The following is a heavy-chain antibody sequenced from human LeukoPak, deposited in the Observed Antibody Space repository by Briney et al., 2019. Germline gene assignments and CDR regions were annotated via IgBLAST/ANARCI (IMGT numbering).Heavy chain of an antibody. D-gene: IGHD1-26*01. Sequence: GGSLRLSCAASGFDFSSNWMHWVRHAPGQGLVWVSRIKGDGISTNYADSVKGRFTISRDIAKNTLYLQMNSLRAEDTAVYYCARGDGSYSDYWGQGTLVTVSS. CDR3: ARGDGSYSDY. CDR2: IKGDGIST. J-gene: IGHJ4*02. V-gene: IGHV3-74*01. CDR1: GFDFSSNW.